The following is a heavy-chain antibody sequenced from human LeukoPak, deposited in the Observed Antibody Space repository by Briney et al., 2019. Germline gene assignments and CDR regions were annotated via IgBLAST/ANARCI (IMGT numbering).Heavy chain of an antibody. Sequence: ASVKVSCKVSGYTLTELSMHWVRQAPGKGLEWMGGFDPEDGETIYAQKFQGRVTMTEDTSTDTAYMELSSLRSEDTAVYYCATKSIVGVTWWIFDYWGQGTLVTVSS. CDR3: ATKSIVGVTWWIFDY. D-gene: IGHD1-26*01. V-gene: IGHV1-24*01. CDR1: GYTLTELS. CDR2: FDPEDGET. J-gene: IGHJ4*02.